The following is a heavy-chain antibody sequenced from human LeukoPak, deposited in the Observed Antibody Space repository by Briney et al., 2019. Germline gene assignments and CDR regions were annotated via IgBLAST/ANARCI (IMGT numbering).Heavy chain of an antibody. V-gene: IGHV1-69*04. CDR1: GGTFSSYA. J-gene: IGHJ4*02. D-gene: IGHD6-19*01. CDR3: ARGPTSGWYVDY. Sequence: SVKVSCKASGGTFSSYAISWVRQAPGQGLEWMGRIIPILGIANYAQKFQGRVTITADKSTSTAYMELSSLRSEDTAVYYCARGPTSGWYVDYWGQGTLVTVSS. CDR2: IIPILGIA.